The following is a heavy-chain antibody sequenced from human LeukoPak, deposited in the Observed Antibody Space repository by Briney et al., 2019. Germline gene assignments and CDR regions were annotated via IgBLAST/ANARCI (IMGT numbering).Heavy chain of an antibody. D-gene: IGHD5-12*01. Sequence: GGSLRLSCAASGFTFSSCGMNWVRQAPGKGLEWVSSISSSSSYIYYADSVKGRFTISRDNAKNSLFLQMNSLRAEDTAVYYCARYSGYDWDYYYGMDVWGQGTTVTVSS. J-gene: IGHJ6*02. CDR3: ARYSGYDWDYYYGMDV. CDR2: ISSSSSYI. CDR1: GFTFSSCG. V-gene: IGHV3-21*01.